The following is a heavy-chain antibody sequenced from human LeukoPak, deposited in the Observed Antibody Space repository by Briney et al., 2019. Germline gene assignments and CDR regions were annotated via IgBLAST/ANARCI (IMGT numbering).Heavy chain of an antibody. D-gene: IGHD3-3*01. Sequence: SETLSLTCTVSGGSITTYYWSWFRQPPGKGLEYIGCIYNSGSTNYNPSLKSRVSISVDTSKNQFSLKLTSVTAADTAVYYCARMTYYDPLMDVWGKGTTVTVSS. J-gene: IGHJ6*03. CDR2: IYNSGST. V-gene: IGHV4-59*01. CDR1: GGSITTYY. CDR3: ARMTYYDPLMDV.